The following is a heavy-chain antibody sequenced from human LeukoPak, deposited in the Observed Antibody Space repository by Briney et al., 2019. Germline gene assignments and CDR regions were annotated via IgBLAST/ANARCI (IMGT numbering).Heavy chain of an antibody. CDR2: ISSSSSTI. CDR1: GFTFSSYS. Sequence: TGGSLRLSCAASGFTFSSYSMNWVRQAPGKGLEWVSYISSSSSTIYYADSVKGRFTISRDNAKNSLYLQMNSPRAEDTAVYYCAKDVRKDQYYYFDYWGQGTLVTVSS. J-gene: IGHJ4*02. V-gene: IGHV3-48*01. D-gene: IGHD3-10*02. CDR3: AKDVRKDQYYYFDY.